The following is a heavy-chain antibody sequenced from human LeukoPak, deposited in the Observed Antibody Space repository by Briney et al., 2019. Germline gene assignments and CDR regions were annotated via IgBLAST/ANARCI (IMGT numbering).Heavy chain of an antibody. V-gene: IGHV3-74*03. Sequence: PGGSLRLSCAASGFTFSSFWMHWVRQAPGKGLVWVSRINSDENSTKYANSVRGRFTISRDNAKNTLDLQMNSLRAEDTAVYYCARGDYYDSSGYYYIQFDYWGQGTLVTVSS. CDR3: ARGDYYDSSGYYYIQFDY. J-gene: IGHJ4*02. D-gene: IGHD3-22*01. CDR1: GFTFSSFW. CDR2: INSDENST.